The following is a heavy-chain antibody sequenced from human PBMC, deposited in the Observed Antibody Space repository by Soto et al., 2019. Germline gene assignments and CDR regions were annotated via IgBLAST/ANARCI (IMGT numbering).Heavy chain of an antibody. CDR2: ITHTGTNA. Sequence: GGSLRLSCTASGFSFSDYSFNWVRQAPGKGLEWVSSITHTGTNAYYADSVKGRFTISKDSADNSLILQMTSLRLRSVTAADTAVYYCAREQYNWKLWGQGTLVTVSS. D-gene: IGHD1-20*01. CDR3: AREQYNWKL. CDR1: GFSFSDYS. J-gene: IGHJ4*02. V-gene: IGHV3-21*04.